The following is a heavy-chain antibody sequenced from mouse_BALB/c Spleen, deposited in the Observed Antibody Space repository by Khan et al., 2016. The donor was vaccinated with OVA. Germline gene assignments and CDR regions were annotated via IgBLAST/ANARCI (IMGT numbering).Heavy chain of an antibody. Sequence: EVELVESGGGLVQPGGSLRLSCATSGFTFTDYYMSWVRQPPGKALEWLGFIRNKANGYTTEYSSSVKGRFTISRDNSQSILYLQMNTLRAEDSANYYCARDKGELLHDVWGAGTTVTVSS. J-gene: IGHJ1*01. V-gene: IGHV7-3*02. CDR1: GFTFTDYY. CDR2: IRNKANGYTT. CDR3: ARDKGELLHDV. D-gene: IGHD2-12*01.